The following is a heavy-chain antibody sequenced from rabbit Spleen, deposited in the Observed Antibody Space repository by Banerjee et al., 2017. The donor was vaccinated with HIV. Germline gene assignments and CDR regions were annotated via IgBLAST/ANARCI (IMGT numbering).Heavy chain of an antibody. CDR1: GFDFSSGYD. CDR2: IKMVGSGST. V-gene: IGHV1S45*01. D-gene: IGHD3-1*01. CDR3: ARDNWGLNL. Sequence: QEQLVESGGGLVQPEGSLTLTCKASGFDFSSGYDMCWVRQAPGKGLEWIACIKMVGSGSTYYASWAKGRFTGSKTSSTTVTLQMTSLTAADTATYFCARDNWGLNLWGQGTLVTVS. J-gene: IGHJ4*01.